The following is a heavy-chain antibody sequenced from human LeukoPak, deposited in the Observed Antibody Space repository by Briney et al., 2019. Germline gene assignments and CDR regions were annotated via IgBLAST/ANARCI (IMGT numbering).Heavy chain of an antibody. CDR3: ARHSSIAVAGSYIDY. Sequence: SETLSLTCTVSGGSISSYYWGWIRQPPGKGLEWIGYIYYSGSTNYNPSLKSRVTISVDTSKNQFSLKLSSVTAADTAVYYCARHSSIAVAGSYIDYWGQGTLVTVSS. V-gene: IGHV4-59*08. CDR2: IYYSGST. CDR1: GGSISSYY. D-gene: IGHD6-19*01. J-gene: IGHJ4*02.